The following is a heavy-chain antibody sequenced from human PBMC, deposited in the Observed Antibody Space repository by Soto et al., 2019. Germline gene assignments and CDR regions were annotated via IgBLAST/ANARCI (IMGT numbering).Heavy chain of an antibody. CDR2: ITDTGSRT. CDR3: AKEGTSGVVVTTFDN. V-gene: IGHV3-23*01. CDR1: GFTFISYG. Sequence: EVHLLESGGGLIQPGGSLRLSWAASGFTFISYGMIWVRQAPGKGLGWVAAITDTGSRTSYRNSVRGRFSISRDNSKETLYLQMNSLRAEDTAVYYCAKEGTSGVVVTTFDNWGQGTLVSVSS. J-gene: IGHJ4*02. D-gene: IGHD2-21*02.